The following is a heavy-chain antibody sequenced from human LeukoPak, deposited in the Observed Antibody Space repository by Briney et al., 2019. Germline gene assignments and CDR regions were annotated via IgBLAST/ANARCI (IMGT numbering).Heavy chain of an antibody. CDR1: GGSISSGGYY. CDR2: IYYSGST. D-gene: IGHD3-22*01. CDR3: ARLQYYYDSSEYYFDY. Sequence: SQTLSLTCTVSGGSISSGGYYWSWIRQPPGKGLEWIGYIYYSGSTNYNPSLKSRVTISVDTSKNQFSLKLSSVTAADTAVYYCARLQYYYDSSEYYFDYWGQGTLVTVSS. J-gene: IGHJ4*02. V-gene: IGHV4-61*08.